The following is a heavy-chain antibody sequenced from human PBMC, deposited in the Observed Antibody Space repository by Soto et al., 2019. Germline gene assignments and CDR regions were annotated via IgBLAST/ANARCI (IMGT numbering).Heavy chain of an antibody. D-gene: IGHD4-17*01. J-gene: IGHJ4*02. CDR3: ARHPTVTEYYFDY. CDR1: GGSISSGGYS. Sequence: SETLSLTCTVSGGSISSGGYSWSWIRQPPGKGLEWIGYIYYSGGTYYNPSLKSRVTISVDRPKNQFSLKLSSVTAADTAVYYCARHPTVTEYYFDYWGQGTLVTVSS. CDR2: IYYSGGT. V-gene: IGHV4-30-2*01.